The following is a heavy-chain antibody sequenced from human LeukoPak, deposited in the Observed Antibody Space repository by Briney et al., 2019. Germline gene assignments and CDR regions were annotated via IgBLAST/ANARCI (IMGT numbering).Heavy chain of an antibody. J-gene: IGHJ4*02. Sequence: GGSLRLSCAASGFTFSSYAMNWVRQAPGKGLEWVSAISGSGGSTYYADSVKGRFTISRDNSKNTLYLQMNSLRAEDTAVYYCAKDKRYFDWWSLDYWGQGTLVTVSS. D-gene: IGHD3-9*01. CDR2: ISGSGGST. V-gene: IGHV3-23*01. CDR1: GFTFSSYA. CDR3: AKDKRYFDWWSLDY.